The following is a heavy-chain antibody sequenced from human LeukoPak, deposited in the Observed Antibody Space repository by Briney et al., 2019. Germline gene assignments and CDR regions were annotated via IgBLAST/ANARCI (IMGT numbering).Heavy chain of an antibody. D-gene: IGHD3-3*01. CDR1: GYTFTSYG. J-gene: IGHJ4*02. CDR3: AREGHTIFGVVIINEGNY. Sequence: GASVKVSCKASGYTFTSYGISWVRQAPGQGLEWMGWISAYNGNTNYARKLQGRVTMTTDTSTSTAYMELRSLRSDDTAVYYCAREGHTIFGVVIINEGNYWGQGTLVTVSS. V-gene: IGHV1-18*01. CDR2: ISAYNGNT.